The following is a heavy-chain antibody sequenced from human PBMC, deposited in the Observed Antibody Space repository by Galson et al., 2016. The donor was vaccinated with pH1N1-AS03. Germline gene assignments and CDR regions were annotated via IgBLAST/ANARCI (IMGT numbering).Heavy chain of an antibody. Sequence: SLRLSCAASGFTFNDYAMHWVRQAPGKGLEWVSGISWNSEMIGYADSVRGRFNISRDNAKNSLYLEKSSLRREDTAIYFCTRAPPGGSSWIGGHFDHWGQGILVTVSS. V-gene: IGHV3-9*01. CDR1: GFTFNDYA. CDR2: ISWNSEMI. CDR3: TRAPPGGSSWIGGHFDH. D-gene: IGHD6-13*01. J-gene: IGHJ4*02.